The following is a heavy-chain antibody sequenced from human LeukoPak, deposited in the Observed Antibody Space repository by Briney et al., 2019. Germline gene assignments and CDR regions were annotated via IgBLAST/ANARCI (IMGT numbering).Heavy chain of an antibody. Sequence: PGGSLRLSCSASGFPFSSYAMHWVRQAPGKGLEYVSAISDSGGSTYYADSAKGRFTISRDNSKNTLYLPMSSLRAEDTAVYFCVRGYSFGPYGMDVWGQGTTVTVSS. D-gene: IGHD2-15*01. CDR1: GFPFSSYA. J-gene: IGHJ6*02. CDR2: ISDSGGST. V-gene: IGHV3-64D*06. CDR3: VRGYSFGPYGMDV.